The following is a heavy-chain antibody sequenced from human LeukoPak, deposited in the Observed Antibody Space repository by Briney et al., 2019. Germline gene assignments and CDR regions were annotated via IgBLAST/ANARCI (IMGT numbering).Heavy chain of an antibody. CDR1: GFTFSSYW. CDR3: AREGANYYDSSGYPVDI. V-gene: IGHV3-7*01. CDR2: IKQDGSEK. Sequence: PGGSLRLSCAASGFTFSSYWMSWVRQAPGKGLEWVANIKQDGSEKYYVDSVKGRFTISRDNAKNSLYLQMNSLRAEDTAVYYCAREGANYYDSSGYPVDIWGQGTMVTVSS. D-gene: IGHD3-22*01. J-gene: IGHJ3*02.